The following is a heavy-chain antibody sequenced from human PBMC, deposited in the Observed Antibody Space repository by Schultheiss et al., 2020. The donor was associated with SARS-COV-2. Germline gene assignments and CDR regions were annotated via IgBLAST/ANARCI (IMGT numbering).Heavy chain of an antibody. CDR1: GFTFSSNW. CDR2: VSDTGAQA. V-gene: IGHV3-74*01. D-gene: IGHD3-10*01. J-gene: IGHJ2*01. CDR3: AKDWGYGSGSYFYWFFDF. Sequence: GGSLRLSCAASGFTFSSNWMHWVRQVPGKGLVWVSGVSDTGAQAGYADSVKGRFTVSRDNSKNTLYLQMNSLRPEDTALYHCAKDWGYGSGSYFYWFFDFWGRGTPVTVSS.